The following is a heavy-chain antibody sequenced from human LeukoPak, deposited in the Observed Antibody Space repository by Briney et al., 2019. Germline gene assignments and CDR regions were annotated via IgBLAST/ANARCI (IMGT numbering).Heavy chain of an antibody. CDR2: IGPSGGST. CDR3: AGQTVTRGYFDY. D-gene: IGHD4-17*01. J-gene: IGHJ4*02. V-gene: IGHV3-23*01. CDR1: GFTFSSYA. Sequence: GGTLRLSCAVSGFTFSSYAMSWVRQAPGQGLEWVSAIGPSGGSTYYADSVKGRFTISRDNSKNTLHLQMNSLRAEDTAVYYCAGQTVTRGYFDYWGQGTLLTVSS.